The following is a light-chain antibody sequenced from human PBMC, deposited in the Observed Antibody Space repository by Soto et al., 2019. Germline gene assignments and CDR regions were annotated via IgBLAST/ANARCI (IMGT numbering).Light chain of an antibody. CDR3: LQESNYPLT. CDR2: SAS. V-gene: IGKV1-6*01. CDR1: QGVRDD. J-gene: IGKJ4*01. Sequence: IQMTQSPSSLSASVGDRVTITCRASQGVRDDVGWYQQKPGKAPKLLIYSASTLQSGVPSRFSGSGSGTDFTLIISGLQPEDFATDYCLQESNYPLTFGGGTKVEIK.